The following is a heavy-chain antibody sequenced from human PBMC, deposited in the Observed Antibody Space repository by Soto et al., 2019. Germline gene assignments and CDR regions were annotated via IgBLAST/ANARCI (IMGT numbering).Heavy chain of an antibody. CDR2: VSGSGVVI. J-gene: IGHJ4*02. CDR3: ARGRNDGDY. CDR1: GFTLSDYY. D-gene: IGHD1-1*01. Sequence: GGSLRLSCAVSGFTLSDYYMSWIRQAPGKGLEWLSYVSGSGVVIYYADSAKGRFTISRDNAKSSLYLQMNSLRVDDTAVYYCARGRNDGDYWGQGTLVTVSS. V-gene: IGHV3-11*01.